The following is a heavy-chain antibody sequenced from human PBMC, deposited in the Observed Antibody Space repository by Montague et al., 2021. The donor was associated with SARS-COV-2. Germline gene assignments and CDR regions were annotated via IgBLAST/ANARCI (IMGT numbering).Heavy chain of an antibody. CDR3: ARMVTIFSLGGYYYYYGMDG. D-gene: IGHD3-9*01. CDR1: GFSLSTSGMC. CDR2: IDWDDDK. J-gene: IGHJ6*02. V-gene: IGHV2-70*01. Sequence: ALVKPTQTLTLTCTFSGFSLSTSGMCVSWIRQPPGKALEWLALIDWDDDKYYSTSLKTRLTISKDTSKNQVVLTMTNMDPVDTATYYCARMVTIFSLGGYYYYYGMDGWGQGTTVTVSS.